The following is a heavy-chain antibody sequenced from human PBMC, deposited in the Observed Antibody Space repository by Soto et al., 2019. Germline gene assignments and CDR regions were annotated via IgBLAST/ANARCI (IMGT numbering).Heavy chain of an antibody. Sequence: GASVKVSCKASGYTFTCYYMHWVRQAPGQGLEWMGWINPNSGGTNYAQKFQGWVTMTRDTSISTAYMELSRLRSDDTAVYYCAREEIADSSGYYYGFNYCGEGTLVTVSS. CDR3: AREEIADSSGYYYGFNY. D-gene: IGHD3-22*01. V-gene: IGHV1-2*04. CDR1: GYTFTCYY. CDR2: INPNSGGT. J-gene: IGHJ4*02.